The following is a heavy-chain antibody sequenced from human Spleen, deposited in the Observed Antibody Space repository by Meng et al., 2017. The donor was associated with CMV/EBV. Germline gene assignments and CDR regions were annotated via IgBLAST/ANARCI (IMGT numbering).Heavy chain of an antibody. CDR3: ARYSSSSPNSDY. V-gene: IGHV3-7*03. J-gene: IGHJ4*02. CDR1: GFTFSSYW. Sequence: GESLKISCAASGFTFSSYWMSWVRQAPGKGLEWVANIKQDGSEKYYVDSVKGRFTISRDNSKNTLYLQMNSLRAEDTAVYYCARYSSSSPNSDYWGQGTLVTVSS. D-gene: IGHD6-6*01. CDR2: IKQDGSEK.